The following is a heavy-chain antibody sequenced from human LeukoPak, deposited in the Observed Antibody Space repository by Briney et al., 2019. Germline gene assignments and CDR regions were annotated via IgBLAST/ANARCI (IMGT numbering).Heavy chain of an antibody. J-gene: IGHJ4*02. V-gene: IGHV1-46*01. CDR2: INPSGGST. CDR3: ARGQQQLNIDY. CDR1: GYTFTSYY. Sequence: GASVKVSCKASGYTFTSYYMHWVRQAPGQGLEWMGIINPSGGSTSYAQKFQGRVTMTRDMSTSTVYMELSSLRSEDTAVYYYARGQQQLNIDYWGQGTLVTVSS. D-gene: IGHD6-13*01.